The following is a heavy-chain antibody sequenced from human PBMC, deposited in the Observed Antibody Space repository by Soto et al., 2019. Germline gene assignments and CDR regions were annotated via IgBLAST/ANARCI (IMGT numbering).Heavy chain of an antibody. Sequence: QVQLVQSGAEVKKPGSSVKVSCKASGGTFSSYAISWVRQAPGQGLEWMGGIIPIFGTANYAQKFQGRVTITADESTSTAYMELSSLRAEDTAVYYCARDTGGVVTAMDAFVIWGQGTMVTVSS. D-gene: IGHD2-21*02. J-gene: IGHJ3*02. CDR1: GGTFSSYA. CDR2: IIPIFGTA. CDR3: ARDTGGVVTAMDAFVI. V-gene: IGHV1-69*01.